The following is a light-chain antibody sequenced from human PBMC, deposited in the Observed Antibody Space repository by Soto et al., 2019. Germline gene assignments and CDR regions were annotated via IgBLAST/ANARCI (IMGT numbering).Light chain of an antibody. CDR3: QKYNNWPPT. V-gene: IGKV1-39*02. CDR2: AAS. CDR1: QSISSY. J-gene: IGKJ1*01. Sequence: DIQMTHSPCSLSASVGERGKITCRASQSISSYLNWYQQKPGKAPKLLIYAASSLQSGVPSRFSGSGSGTDFTLTISSLQSEDFAVYYCQKYNNWPPTFGQGTKVDIK.